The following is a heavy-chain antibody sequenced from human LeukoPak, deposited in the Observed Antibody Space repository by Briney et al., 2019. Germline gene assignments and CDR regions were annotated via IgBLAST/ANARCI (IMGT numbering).Heavy chain of an antibody. CDR1: GGSISSGGYY. CDR2: IYYSGST. CDR3: ASAPGREYYYYMDV. J-gene: IGHJ6*03. Sequence: SETLSLTCTVSGGSISSGGYYRSWIRQHPGKGLEWIGYIYYSGSTYYNPSLKSRVSISVDTSKNQFSLKLSSVTAADTAVYYCASAPGREYYYYMDVWGKGTTVTVSS. D-gene: IGHD3-10*01. V-gene: IGHV4-31*03.